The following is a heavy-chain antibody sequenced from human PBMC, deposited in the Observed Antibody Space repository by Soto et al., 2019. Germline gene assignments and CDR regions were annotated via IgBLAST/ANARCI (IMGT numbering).Heavy chain of an antibody. V-gene: IGHV4-31*03. D-gene: IGHD3-22*01. CDR2: IYYSGST. J-gene: IGHJ6*02. Sequence: PSETLSLTCTVSGGSISSGGYYWSWIRQHPGKGLEWIGYIYYSGSTYYNPSLKSRVTISVDTSKNQFSLKLSSVTAADTAVYYCARDSGTMIATSMGVWGQGTTVTV. CDR3: ARDSGTMIATSMGV. CDR1: GGSISSGGYY.